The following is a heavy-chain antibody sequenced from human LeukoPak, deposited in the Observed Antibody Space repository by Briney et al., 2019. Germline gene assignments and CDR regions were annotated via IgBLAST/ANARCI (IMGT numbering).Heavy chain of an antibody. CDR3: ARGHTPWGEVVVILNWFDP. CDR2: IYYSGST. CDR1: GGSISSHY. V-gene: IGHV4-59*11. Sequence: SETLSLTCTVSGGSISSHYWSWIRQPPGKGLEWIGSIYYSGSTYYNPSLKSRVTISVDTSKNQFSLKLSSVTAADTAVYYCARGHTPWGEVVVILNWFDPWGQGTLVTVSS. D-gene: IGHD3-22*01. J-gene: IGHJ5*02.